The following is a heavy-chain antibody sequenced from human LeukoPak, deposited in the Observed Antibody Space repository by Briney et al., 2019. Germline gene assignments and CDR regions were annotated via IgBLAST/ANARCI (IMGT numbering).Heavy chain of an antibody. D-gene: IGHD3-9*01. Sequence: GGSLRLSCAASGFTFRTYWMHWVRHAPGKGLMWVSRINTEGSSTSYADSVKGRFTISRDNAKNTLYLQMNSLRAEDTAMYYCARDFDRYYFDYWGQGTLVTVSS. J-gene: IGHJ4*02. CDR2: INTEGSST. V-gene: IGHV3-74*01. CDR1: GFTFRTYW. CDR3: ARDFDRYYFDY.